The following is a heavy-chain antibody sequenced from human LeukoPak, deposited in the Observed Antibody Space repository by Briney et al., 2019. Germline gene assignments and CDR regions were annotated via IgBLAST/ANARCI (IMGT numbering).Heavy chain of an antibody. V-gene: IGHV4-39*07. CDR3: ARDNPYGSGTDY. J-gene: IGHJ4*02. D-gene: IGHD3-10*01. CDR2: IYFSGRT. Sequence: SETLSLTCNVSGDSLSSSSYFWGWIRQPPGKGLEWIGSIYFSGRTYYNMSLKSRVIISIDTSKNQFSLKVNSVTAADTAVYYCARDNPYGSGTDYWGQGSLVTVSS. CDR1: GDSLSSSSYF.